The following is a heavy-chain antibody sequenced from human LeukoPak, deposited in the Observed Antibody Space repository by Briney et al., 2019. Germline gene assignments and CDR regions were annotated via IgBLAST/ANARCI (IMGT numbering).Heavy chain of an antibody. CDR1: GYTFTSYS. V-gene: IGHV1-18*01. D-gene: IGHD5-18*01. CDR3: ARAVRGYSYAYLPY. J-gene: IGHJ4*02. CDR2: ISAYDGNT. Sequence: GASVKVSCKASGYTFTSYSISWVRQAPGQGPEWMGWISAYDGNTNYAQKLQGRVTMTTDTSTSTAYMELRSLRSDDTAVYYCARAVRGYSYAYLPYWGQGTLVTVSS.